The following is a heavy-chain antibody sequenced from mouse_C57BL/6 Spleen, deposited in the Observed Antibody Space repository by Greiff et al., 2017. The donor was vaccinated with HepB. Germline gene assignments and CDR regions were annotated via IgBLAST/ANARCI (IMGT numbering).Heavy chain of an antibody. D-gene: IGHD2-4*01. CDR1: GFTFSDYY. CDR3: ARDFDYDYWYFDV. J-gene: IGHJ1*03. CDR2: INYDGSST. V-gene: IGHV5-16*01. Sequence: EVKLMESEGGLVQPGSSMKLSCTASGFTFSDYYMAWVRQVPEKGLEWVANINYDGSSTYYLDSLKSRFIISRDNAKNILYLQMSSLKSEDTATYYCARDFDYDYWYFDVWGTGTTVTVSS.